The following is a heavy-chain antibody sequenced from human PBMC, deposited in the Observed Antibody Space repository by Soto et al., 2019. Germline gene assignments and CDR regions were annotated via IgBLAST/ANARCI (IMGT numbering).Heavy chain of an antibody. CDR1: GASIGASY. Sequence: QVQLQESGPRLVKPSETLSLTCTVSGASIGASYWSWIRQSPGKGLEWMGYIFYSGSTNYSPSLNSRVSMTVDSSKNQVSLTLSSVTAADTAVYYWAMVSTVTKLDDWGHGMLVTVSS. J-gene: IGHJ4*01. D-gene: IGHD4-17*01. CDR2: IFYSGST. CDR3: AMVSTVTKLDD. V-gene: IGHV4-59*01.